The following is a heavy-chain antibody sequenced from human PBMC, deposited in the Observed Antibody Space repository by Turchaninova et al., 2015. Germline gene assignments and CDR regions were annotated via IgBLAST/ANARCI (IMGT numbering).Heavy chain of an antibody. D-gene: IGHD3-16*01. V-gene: IGHV3-33*01. J-gene: IGHJ4*02. CDR1: GFTFSSYG. CDR2: IWYDGSNK. Sequence: QVQLVESGGGVVQPGRSLRLSCAASGFTFSSYGMHWVRQAPGTGLEWVAVIWYDGSNKYYAESVKGRFTISKDNSKNTLYLQMNSLRAEDTAVYYCARDIRSWIGGFDYWGQGTLVTVSS. CDR3: ARDIRSWIGGFDY.